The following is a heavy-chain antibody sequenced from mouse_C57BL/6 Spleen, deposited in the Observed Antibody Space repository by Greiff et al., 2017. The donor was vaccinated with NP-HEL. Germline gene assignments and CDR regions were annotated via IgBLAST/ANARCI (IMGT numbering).Heavy chain of an antibody. CDR2: INPSSGYT. CDR1: GYTFTSYT. Sequence: VQLQQSGAELARPGASVKMSCKASGYTFTSYTMHWVKQRPGQGLEWIGYINPSSGYTKYNQKFKDKATLTADKSSSTAYMQLSSLTSEDSAVYYCARDGSSLWFAYWGQGTLVTVSA. CDR3: ARDGSSLWFAY. D-gene: IGHD1-1*01. J-gene: IGHJ3*01. V-gene: IGHV1-4*01.